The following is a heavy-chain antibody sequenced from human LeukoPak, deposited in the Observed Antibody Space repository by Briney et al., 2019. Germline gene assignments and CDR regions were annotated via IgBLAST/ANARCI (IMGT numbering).Heavy chain of an antibody. D-gene: IGHD3-3*01. CDR1: GGSISGYY. V-gene: IGHV4-4*07. CDR2: IYTSGTS. CDR3: ARGDFWSGFYNY. J-gene: IGHJ4*02. Sequence: SETLSLTCTVSGGSISGYYWSWIRQPAGKGLEWIGRIYTSGTSNYNPSLKSRVTMSVDTSKNQFSEKLSSVTAADTAVYYCARGDFWSGFYNYWGQGTLVTVSS.